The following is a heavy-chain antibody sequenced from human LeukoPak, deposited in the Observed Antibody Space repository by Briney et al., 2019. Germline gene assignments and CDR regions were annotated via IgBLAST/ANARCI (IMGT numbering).Heavy chain of an antibody. V-gene: IGHV4-4*09. CDR1: GGSVSNYY. CDR2: IYTSGST. D-gene: IGHD2-2*02. Sequence: LETLSLTCTVSGGSVSNYYWSWIRQPPGKGLEWIGYIYTSGSTNYNPSLKSRVTISVDTSKNQFSLKLSSVTAADTAVYYCARRRRVCSSTSCYTLFDYWGQGTLVTVSS. CDR3: ARRRRVCSSTSCYTLFDY. J-gene: IGHJ4*02.